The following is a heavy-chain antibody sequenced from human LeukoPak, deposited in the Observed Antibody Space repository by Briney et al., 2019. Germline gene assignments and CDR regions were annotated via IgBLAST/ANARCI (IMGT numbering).Heavy chain of an antibody. D-gene: IGHD3-10*01. CDR1: GFTFSSYE. J-gene: IGHJ5*02. V-gene: IGHV3-48*03. CDR2: ISSSGSTI. CDR3: ARDPYYYGSGSYYNA. Sequence: VQPGRSLRLSCAASGFTFSSYEMNWVRQAPGKGLEWVSYISSSGSTIYYADSVKGRFTISRDNAKNSLYLQMNSLRAEDTAVYYCARDPYYYGSGSYYNAWGQGTLVTVSS.